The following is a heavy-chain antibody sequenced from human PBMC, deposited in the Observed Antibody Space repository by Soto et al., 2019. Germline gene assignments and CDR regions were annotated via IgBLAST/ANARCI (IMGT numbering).Heavy chain of an antibody. D-gene: IGHD6-13*01. CDR2: IYYSGST. CDR1: GGSVISGSYY. V-gene: IGHV4-61*01. Sequence: SETLSLTCTVSGGSVISGSYYWSWIRQPPGKGLEWIGYIYYSGSTNYNPSLKSRVTISVDTSKNQFSLKLSSVTAEDTAVYYCARDESSSWYGGAFDIWGHGTMVTVSS. J-gene: IGHJ3*02. CDR3: ARDESSSWYGGAFDI.